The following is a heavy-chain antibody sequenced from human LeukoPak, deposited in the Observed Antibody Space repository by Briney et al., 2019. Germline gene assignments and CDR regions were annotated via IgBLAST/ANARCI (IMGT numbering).Heavy chain of an antibody. CDR2: IIPIFGTA. J-gene: IGHJ6*03. D-gene: IGHD3-10*01. CDR1: GGTFISYA. V-gene: IGHV1-69*05. CDR3: ARDYYGSGSPYYYYMDV. Sequence: SVKVSCKASGGTFISYAISWVRQAPGQGLEWMGGIIPIFGTASYAQKFQGRVTMTRDTSTSTVYMELSSLRSEDTAVYYCARDYYGSGSPYYYYMDVWGKGTTVTISS.